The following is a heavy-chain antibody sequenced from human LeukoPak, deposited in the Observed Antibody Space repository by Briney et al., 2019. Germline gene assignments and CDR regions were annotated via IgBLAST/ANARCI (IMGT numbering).Heavy chain of an antibody. V-gene: IGHV7-4-1*02. Sequence: GASVKVSCKASGYIFDIYALIWVRQAPGHGLELMGWINTNTGNPTYAQGFTGRFVFSLDTSVSTAYLQISSLKAEDTAVYYCARDYTLTLGTTTYFQHWGQGTLVTVSS. CDR1: GYIFDIYA. CDR2: INTNTGNP. D-gene: IGHD1-7*01. CDR3: ARDYTLTLGTTTYFQH. J-gene: IGHJ1*01.